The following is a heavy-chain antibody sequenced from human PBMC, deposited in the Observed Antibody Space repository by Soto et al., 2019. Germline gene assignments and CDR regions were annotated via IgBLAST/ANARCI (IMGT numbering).Heavy chain of an antibody. D-gene: IGHD1-26*01. CDR3: ARVGY. J-gene: IGHJ4*02. CDR2: IYYSGST. V-gene: IGHV4-59*04. Sequence: SETLSLTCTVSGGSISSYYWSWIRQPPGKGLEWIGYIYYSGSTYYNPSLKSRVTISVDTSKNQFSLKLSSVTAADTAVYYCARVGYWGQGTLVTVSS. CDR1: GGSISSYY.